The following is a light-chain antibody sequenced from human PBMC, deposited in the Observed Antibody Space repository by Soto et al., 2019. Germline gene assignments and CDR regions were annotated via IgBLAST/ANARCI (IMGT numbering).Light chain of an antibody. V-gene: IGKV3-20*01. CDR3: QQYGSSPPT. J-gene: IGKJ1*01. Sequence: EIVWTQSPCTLSLSPGERATLSCRASQSVSSSYLAWYQQKPGQAPRHLIYGASSRATGTPDRFSGSGSGTAFTLTISRLGPEDLAVYYCQQYGSSPPTFGQGTKVEIK. CDR1: QSVSSSY. CDR2: GAS.